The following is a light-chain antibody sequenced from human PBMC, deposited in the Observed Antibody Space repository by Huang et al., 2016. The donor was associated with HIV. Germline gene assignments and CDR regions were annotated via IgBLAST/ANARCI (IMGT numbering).Light chain of an antibody. V-gene: IGKV1-39*01. CDR3: QQSYNTPST. CDR1: QTINKA. J-gene: IGKJ2*01. Sequence: DIQMTHSPSPLSASVGDRVNITCRSSQTINKALNWYQQKPGKAPKLLIFAASSLQSGVPSKFSGSGSGTDFTLTISSLQPEDFATYYCQQSYNTPSTFGQGTRLEIK. CDR2: AAS.